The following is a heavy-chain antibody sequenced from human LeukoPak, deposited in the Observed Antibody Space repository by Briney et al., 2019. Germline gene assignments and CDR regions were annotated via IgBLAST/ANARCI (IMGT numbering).Heavy chain of an antibody. J-gene: IGHJ5*02. CDR3: AKAWWELNH. Sequence: PGGSLRLSCAASGFTFSSYEMNWVRQAPGKGLEWVSYISSSGSTIYYADSVKGRFTISRDNSKNTLYLQMNSLRADDTAVYYCAKAWWELNHWGQGTLVTVSS. CDR1: GFTFSSYE. CDR2: ISSSGSTI. V-gene: IGHV3-48*03. D-gene: IGHD2-15*01.